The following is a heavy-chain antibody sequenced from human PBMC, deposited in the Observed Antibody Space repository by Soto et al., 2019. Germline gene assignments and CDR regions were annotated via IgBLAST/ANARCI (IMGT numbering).Heavy chain of an antibody. D-gene: IGHD3-10*02. V-gene: IGHV3-23*01. Sequence: GGSLRLSCAASGFTFSSYSMSWVRQAPGKGLEWVSGFRSSGDDGTTYCADSVKGRFTISRDNSRNTLYLQMDSLRVEDSAMYFCVKTLTVRDYLIFDYWGQGALVTVSS. CDR1: GFTFSSYS. J-gene: IGHJ4*02. CDR2: FRSSGDDGTT. CDR3: VKTLTVRDYLIFDY.